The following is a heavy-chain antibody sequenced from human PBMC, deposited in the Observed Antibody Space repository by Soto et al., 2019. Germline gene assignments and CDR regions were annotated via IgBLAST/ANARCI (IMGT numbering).Heavy chain of an antibody. CDR2: IYYNGIT. CDR1: GGSISNYY. J-gene: IGHJ4*02. V-gene: IGHV4-59*01. CDR3: ARGRRYYYDNTGPFYFEH. D-gene: IGHD3-22*01. Sequence: SETLSLTCTVSGGSISNYYWSWIRQPPGNELEWIAYIYYNGITNYNPSLKSRVTISVDTSKNQFSLTLTSVTAADTAVYYCARGRRYYYDNTGPFYFEHWGLGTLVPVSS.